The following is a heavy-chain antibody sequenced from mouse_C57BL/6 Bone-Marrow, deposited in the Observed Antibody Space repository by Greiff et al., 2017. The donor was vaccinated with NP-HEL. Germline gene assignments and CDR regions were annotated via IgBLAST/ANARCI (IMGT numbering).Heavy chain of an antibody. CDR3: ARDNPLGGFAY. CDR2: ISYDGSN. V-gene: IGHV3-6*01. D-gene: IGHD3-3*01. Sequence: EVKLVESGPVLVKPSQSLSLTCSVTGYSITSGYFWYWIRQFPGNKLEWMGYISYDGSNNYNPSLKKRISITRDTSKNQLYLKLNSETTEDTATDDCARDNPLGGFAYWGQGTLVTVSA. J-gene: IGHJ3*01. CDR1: GYSITSGYF.